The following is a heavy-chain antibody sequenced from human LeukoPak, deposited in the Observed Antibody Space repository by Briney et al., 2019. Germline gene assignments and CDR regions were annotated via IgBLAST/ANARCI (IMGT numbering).Heavy chain of an antibody. CDR3: AKVRNTMVRGVIIKGDCFDY. Sequence: PGGSLRLSCAASGFTFNSYAFNWVRQAPGKGLEWVSAISGSGGSTYYADSVKGRFTISRDNSKNTLYLQMNSLRAEDTAVYYCAKVRNTMVRGVIIKGDCFDYWGQGTLVTVSS. D-gene: IGHD3-10*01. CDR2: ISGSGGST. J-gene: IGHJ4*02. V-gene: IGHV3-23*01. CDR1: GFTFNSYA.